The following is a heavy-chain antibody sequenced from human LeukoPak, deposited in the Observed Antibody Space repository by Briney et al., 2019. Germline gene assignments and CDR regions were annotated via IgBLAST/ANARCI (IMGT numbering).Heavy chain of an antibody. CDR1: GFTFSSYW. Sequence: GGSLRLSCAASGFTFSSYWMSWVRQAPGKGLEWVANIKQDGSEKYYVDSVKGRFTISRDNAKNSLYLQMNSLRAEDTAVYYCARGRTYYDFWSGYYTRHFDYWGQGTLVTVSS. CDR2: IKQDGSEK. CDR3: ARGRTYYDFWSGYYTRHFDY. V-gene: IGHV3-7*04. D-gene: IGHD3-3*01. J-gene: IGHJ4*02.